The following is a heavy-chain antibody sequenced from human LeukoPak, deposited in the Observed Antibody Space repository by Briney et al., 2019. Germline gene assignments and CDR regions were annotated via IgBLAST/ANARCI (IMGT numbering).Heavy chain of an antibody. CDR3: ARELEDSSGYYYVTARGAFDI. CDR1: GFTLEDYG. CDR2: INWNGGST. V-gene: IGHV3-20*04. Sequence: GGSLRLSCAASGFTLEDYGMSWVRQAPGKGLEGVSGINWNGGSTGYADSVKGRFTISRDNAKNSLYLQMNSLRAEDTALYYCARELEDSSGYYYVTARGAFDIWGQGTMVTVSS. D-gene: IGHD3-22*01. J-gene: IGHJ3*02.